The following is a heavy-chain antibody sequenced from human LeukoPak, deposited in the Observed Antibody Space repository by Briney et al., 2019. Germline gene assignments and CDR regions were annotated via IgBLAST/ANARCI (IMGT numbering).Heavy chain of an antibody. Sequence: ASVKVPCKASGYTFTGYYMHWVRQAPGQGLEWMGWINPNSGGTNYAQKFQGRVTMTRDTSISTAYMELSRLRSEDTAVYYCARANVGITIFGVVTGYYYYMDVWGKGTTVTVSS. CDR3: ARANVGITIFGVVTGYYYYMDV. CDR1: GYTFTGYY. V-gene: IGHV1-2*02. D-gene: IGHD3-3*01. J-gene: IGHJ6*03. CDR2: INPNSGGT.